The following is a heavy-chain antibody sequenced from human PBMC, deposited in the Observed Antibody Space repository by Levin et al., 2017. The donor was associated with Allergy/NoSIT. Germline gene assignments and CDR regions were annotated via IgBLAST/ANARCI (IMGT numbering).Heavy chain of an antibody. D-gene: IGHD2-21*01. CDR2: IKQDGSEK. Sequence: GESLKISCAASGFTFSSHWMTWVRQAPGKGLEWVANIKQDGSEKYYVDSVKGRFTVSRDNAKNSLYLQMNSLRVEDTAVFYCARLFTLGWYFDLWGRGTLVTVSS. CDR3: ARLFTLGWYFDL. V-gene: IGHV3-7*01. J-gene: IGHJ2*01. CDR1: GFTFSSHW.